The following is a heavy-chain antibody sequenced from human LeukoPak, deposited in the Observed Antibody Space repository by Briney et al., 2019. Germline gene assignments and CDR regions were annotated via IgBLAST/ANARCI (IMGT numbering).Heavy chain of an antibody. J-gene: IGHJ5*02. Sequence: SETLSLTCTVYGGSISSSTYFWGWIRQPPGKGLEWIGTIYYSGNTYYNPSLKSRVTMSVDTSKNQFSLKLSSVTAADTAVYYCARESLTWLQSRTSWFDPWGQGTLVTVSS. CDR2: IYYSGNT. CDR3: ARESLTWLQSRTSWFDP. CDR1: GGSISSSTYF. D-gene: IGHD5-24*01. V-gene: IGHV4-39*07.